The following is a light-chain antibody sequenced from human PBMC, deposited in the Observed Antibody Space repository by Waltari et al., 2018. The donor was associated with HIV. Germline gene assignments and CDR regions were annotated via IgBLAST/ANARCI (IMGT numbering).Light chain of an antibody. V-gene: IGLV1-47*01. CDR2: RNT. CDR1: SSNIGSNY. CDR3: AAWGNSLSLL. Sequence: QSVLTQPPSASGTPGQRVTISCSGSSSNIGSNYVYWYQQLPGTAPKLLLYRNTKLPSGVPDRFSGSKSGTSASLAISGLRSEDEADYYCAAWGNSLSLLFDGGTKLTVL. J-gene: IGLJ2*01.